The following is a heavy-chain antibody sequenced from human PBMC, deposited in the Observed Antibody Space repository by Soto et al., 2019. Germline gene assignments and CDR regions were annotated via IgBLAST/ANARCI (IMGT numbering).Heavy chain of an antibody. V-gene: IGHV1-24*01. Sequence: ASVKVSCKVSGYTLTELSMHWVRQAPGKGLEWMGGFDPEDGETIYAQKFQGRVTMTEDTSTDTAYMGLSSLRSEDTAVYYCATVRAFYCSSTSCYKFDPWGQGTLVTVSS. CDR2: FDPEDGET. J-gene: IGHJ5*02. CDR1: GYTLTELS. CDR3: ATVRAFYCSSTSCYKFDP. D-gene: IGHD2-2*02.